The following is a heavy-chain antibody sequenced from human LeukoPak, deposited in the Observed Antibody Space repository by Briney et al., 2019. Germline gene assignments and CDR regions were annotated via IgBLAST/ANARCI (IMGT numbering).Heavy chain of an antibody. V-gene: IGHV3-15*01. CDR1: GFTFNNYA. D-gene: IGHD3-10*01. CDR2: VKSKTDGGTT. CDR3: TTGAGGSDDAFDI. Sequence: PGGSLRLSCAASGFTFNNYAMSWVRQAPGKGLEWVGRVKSKTDGGTTDYAAPVKGRFTISRDDSKNTLYLQMNSLKTEDTAVYYCTTGAGGSDDAFDIWGQGTMVTVSS. J-gene: IGHJ3*02.